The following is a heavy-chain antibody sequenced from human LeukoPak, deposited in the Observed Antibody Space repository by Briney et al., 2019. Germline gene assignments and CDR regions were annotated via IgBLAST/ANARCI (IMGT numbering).Heavy chain of an antibody. CDR2: TSNDGSNK. CDR1: GFIFNTYA. V-gene: IGHV3-30*04. J-gene: IGHJ4*02. Sequence: GRSLRLSCAASGFIFNTYAMHWVRQAPGKGLDGVAVTSNDGSNKYHADTVKGRFTISRDNSKNTLYLQMNSLRAEDTAVYYCARDRGYSYGFDYWGQGTLVTVSS. CDR3: ARDRGYSYGFDY. D-gene: IGHD5-18*01.